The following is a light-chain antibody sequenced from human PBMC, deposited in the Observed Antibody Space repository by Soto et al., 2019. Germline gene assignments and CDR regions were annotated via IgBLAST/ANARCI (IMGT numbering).Light chain of an antibody. CDR1: QSILHSNGYNY. CDR3: MQALQTPRT. CDR2: LGS. V-gene: IGKV2-28*01. Sequence: DIVMTQSPLSLPVTPGEPASISCRSSQSILHSNGYNYLDWYLQKPGQSPQLLIYLGSNRASGVPDRFSGSGSGTDFTLKISRVEAEDVWVYYCMQALQTPRTFGQGTKLEIK. J-gene: IGKJ2*01.